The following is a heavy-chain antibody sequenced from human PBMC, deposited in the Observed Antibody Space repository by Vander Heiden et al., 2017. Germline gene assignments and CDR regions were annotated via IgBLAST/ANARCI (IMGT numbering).Heavy chain of an antibody. CDR3: AKDLSDYYDSSGQDY. D-gene: IGHD3-22*01. CDR1: GCTFSSYA. Sequence: EVQLLESGGGSVQPGGSLRPPCAASGCTFSSYAMGWVRQAPGKGLGWVSAIGGSGGSTYYADSVKGRFTISRDNSKNTLYLQMNSLRAEDTAVYYCAKDLSDYYDSSGQDYWGQGTLVTVSS. V-gene: IGHV3-23*01. CDR2: IGGSGGST. J-gene: IGHJ4*02.